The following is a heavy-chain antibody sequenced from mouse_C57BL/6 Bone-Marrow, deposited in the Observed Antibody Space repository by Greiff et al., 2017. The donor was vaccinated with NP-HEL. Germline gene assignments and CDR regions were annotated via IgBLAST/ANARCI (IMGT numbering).Heavy chain of an antibody. CDR1: GYTFTSYW. D-gene: IGHD1-2*01. CDR3: AREITTASSLGFAY. J-gene: IGHJ3*01. Sequence: VKLQQPGAELVKPGASVKMSCKASGYTFTSYWITWVKQRPGQGLEWIGDIYPGSGSTNYNEKFKSKATLTVDTSSSTAYMQLSSLTSEDSAVYYCAREITTASSLGFAYWGQGTLVTVSA. V-gene: IGHV1-55*01. CDR2: IYPGSGST.